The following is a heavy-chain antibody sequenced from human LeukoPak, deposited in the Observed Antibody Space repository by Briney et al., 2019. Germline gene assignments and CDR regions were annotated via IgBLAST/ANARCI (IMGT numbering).Heavy chain of an antibody. CDR2: ISWNSGSI. J-gene: IGHJ6*02. CDR3: AKDKTPRTRYYYYYYGMDA. D-gene: IGHD2-2*01. V-gene: IGHV3-9*01. CDR1: GFTFDDYA. Sequence: GRSLRLSCAASGFTFDDYAMHWVRQAPGKGLEWVSSISWNSGSIGYADSVKGRFTISRDNAKNSLYLQMNSLRAEDTALYYCAKDKTPRTRYYYYYYGMDAWGQGTTVTVSS.